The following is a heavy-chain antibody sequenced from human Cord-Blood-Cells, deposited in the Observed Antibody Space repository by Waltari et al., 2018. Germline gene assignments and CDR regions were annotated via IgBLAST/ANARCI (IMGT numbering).Heavy chain of an antibody. CDR3: ASPSTTVFAVDI. D-gene: IGHD4-4*01. Sequence: QVQLVQSGAEVKKPGSSVKVSCKASGGTFSSYAIRWVRQAPGQRLEWMGGVFANLGTANYAQKIQGRVTNTADESTSTTSMELSSLGSEDTAVYYCASPSTTVFAVDIWGQGTRVTVSS. CDR1: GGTFSSYA. V-gene: IGHV1-69*01. CDR2: VFANLGTA. J-gene: IGHJ3*02.